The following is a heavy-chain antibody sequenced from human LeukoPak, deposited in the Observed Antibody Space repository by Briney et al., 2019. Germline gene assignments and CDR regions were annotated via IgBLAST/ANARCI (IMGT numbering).Heavy chain of an antibody. CDR2: MNPNSGNT. D-gene: IGHD3-10*01. CDR1: GYTFTSYD. J-gene: IGHJ5*02. V-gene: IGHV1-8*01. CDR3: ARTLWFGPSFDP. Sequence: ASVKVSCKASGYTFTSYDINWVRQATGQGLEWMGWMNPNSGNTGYAQKFQGRVTMTRNTSISTAYMELSSLRSEDTAVYYCARTLWFGPSFDPWGQGTLVTVSS.